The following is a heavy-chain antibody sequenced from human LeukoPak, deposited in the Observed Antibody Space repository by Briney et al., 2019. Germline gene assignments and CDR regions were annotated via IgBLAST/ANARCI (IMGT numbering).Heavy chain of an antibody. CDR1: GGSISSGDYF. V-gene: IGHV4-30-4*01. CDR2: IYHSGRT. J-gene: IGHJ3*02. D-gene: IGHD3-22*01. Sequence: SETLSLTCTVSGGSISSGDYFWTWIRQPPEKGLEWIGYIYHSGRTYNNPSLKSRETISVDTSKNLFSLKLNSVTAADTAVYYCARYDINGYRAFDIWGQGTMVTVSS. CDR3: ARYDINGYRAFDI.